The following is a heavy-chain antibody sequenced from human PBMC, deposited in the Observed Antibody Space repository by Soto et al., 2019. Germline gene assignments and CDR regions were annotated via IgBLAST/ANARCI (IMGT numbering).Heavy chain of an antibody. CDR1: GGTFSSYA. CDR2: IIPIFGTA. D-gene: IGHD3-3*01. V-gene: IGHV1-69*13. J-gene: IGHJ5*02. CDR3: ARSGRFLEWHAGFDP. Sequence: AVKVSCKASGGTFSSYAISWVRQAPGQGLEWMGGIIPIFGTANYAQKFQGRVTITADESTSTAYMELSSLRSEDTAVYYCARSGRFLEWHAGFDPWGQGTLVTVSS.